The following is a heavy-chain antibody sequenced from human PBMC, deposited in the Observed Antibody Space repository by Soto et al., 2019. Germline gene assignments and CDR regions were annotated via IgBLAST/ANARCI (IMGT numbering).Heavy chain of an antibody. Sequence: QVQLQESGPGLVKPSETLSLTCIVSGGSISSHYWSWIRQPPGNGLEWIGYIHYRGSTNYSPSLKSRVTLSLDTSKNQFALILTSVPSADTAVYYCARRVYSTSSLGPFDYWCQGSLVTVSS. V-gene: IGHV4-59*11. CDR3: ARRVYSTSSLGPFDY. CDR1: GGSISSHY. D-gene: IGHD6-6*01. J-gene: IGHJ4*02. CDR2: IHYRGST.